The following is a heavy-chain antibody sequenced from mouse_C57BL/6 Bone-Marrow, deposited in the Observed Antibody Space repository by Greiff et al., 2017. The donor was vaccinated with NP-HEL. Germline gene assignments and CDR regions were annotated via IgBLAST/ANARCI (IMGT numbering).Heavy chain of an antibody. Sequence: EVKLLESGGGLVKPGGSLKLSCAASGFTFSDYGMHWVRQAPEKGLEWVAYISSGSSTIYYADTVKGRFTISRDNAKNTLFLQMTRLRSEDTAMYYCARRYRGLYYYAIDYWGQGTSVTVSS. CDR1: GFTFSDYG. J-gene: IGHJ4*01. D-gene: IGHD2-12*01. CDR3: ARRYRGLYYYAIDY. V-gene: IGHV5-17*01. CDR2: ISSGSSTI.